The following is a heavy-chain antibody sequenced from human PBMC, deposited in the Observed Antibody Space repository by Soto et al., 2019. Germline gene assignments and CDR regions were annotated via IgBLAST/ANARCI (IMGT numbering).Heavy chain of an antibody. V-gene: IGHV3-23*01. J-gene: IGHJ4*02. Sequence: EVQLLESGGGLVQPGGSLRLSCAASGFTFSSYAMSWVRQAPGKGLEWVSAISGSGGSTYYADSVKGRFTISRDNSKNTVYLQMNSLRAEDTAVYYCANPGYCTNGVCYDSDYWGQVTLVTVSS. CDR1: GFTFSSYA. CDR2: ISGSGGST. CDR3: ANPGYCTNGVCYDSDY. D-gene: IGHD2-8*01.